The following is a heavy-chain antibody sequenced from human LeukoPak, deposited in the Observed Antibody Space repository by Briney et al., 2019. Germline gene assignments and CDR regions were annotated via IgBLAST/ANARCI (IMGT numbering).Heavy chain of an antibody. Sequence: PGGSLRLSCAASGFTFNTYAMSWVRQAPGKGLEWVSYISSSGSTIYYADSVKGRFTISRDNAKNSLYLQMNSLRAEDTAVYYCARDHYDSSGPNFLYFDYWGQGTLVTVSS. J-gene: IGHJ4*02. CDR2: ISSSGSTI. CDR3: ARDHYDSSGPNFLYFDY. CDR1: GFTFNTYA. V-gene: IGHV3-48*03. D-gene: IGHD3-22*01.